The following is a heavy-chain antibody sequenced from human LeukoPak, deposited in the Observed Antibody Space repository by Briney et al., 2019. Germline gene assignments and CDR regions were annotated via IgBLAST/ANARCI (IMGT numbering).Heavy chain of an antibody. J-gene: IGHJ5*02. D-gene: IGHD2-2*01. CDR1: GCSLRTSGVG. Sequence: SAPKLVNTTKTLTLTCAFSGCSLRTSGVGVDCIRQPPGKALEWLALIYWDDDTRYSPSLKSRLTITKDTSKNQVVLTMTNMDPVDTATYYCAHAFRYCSSTSCLRWFDPWGQGTLVTVSS. CDR2: IYWDDDT. CDR3: AHAFRYCSSTSCLRWFDP. V-gene: IGHV2-5*02.